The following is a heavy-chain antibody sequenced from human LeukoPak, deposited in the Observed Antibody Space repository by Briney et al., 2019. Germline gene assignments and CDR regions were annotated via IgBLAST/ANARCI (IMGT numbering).Heavy chain of an antibody. D-gene: IGHD3-10*01. V-gene: IGHV3-7*01. CDR1: GFTSRSYW. Sequence: GGSLRLSCVGSGFTSRSYWMSWVRQAPGRGLEWVANIKGDGSAKYYVDSVKGRFTISRDNAKNSLYLQMSSLRADDTAVYYCARDWGSLYYLDFWGQGTLVTVSS. J-gene: IGHJ4*02. CDR3: ARDWGSLYYLDF. CDR2: IKGDGSAK.